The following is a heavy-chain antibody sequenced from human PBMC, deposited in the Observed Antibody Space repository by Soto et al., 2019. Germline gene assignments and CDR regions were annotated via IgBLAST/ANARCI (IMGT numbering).Heavy chain of an antibody. CDR1: GYTFTSYG. D-gene: IGHD3-22*01. V-gene: IGHV1-18*04. CDR2: ISAYNGNT. J-gene: IGHJ4*02. CDR3: ARYYYDSSGYYLGY. Sequence: GASVKVSCKASGYTFTSYGISWVRQAPGQGLEWMGWISAYNGNTNYTQKLQGRVTMTTDTSTSTAYMELRSLRSDDTAVYYCARYYYDSSGYYLGYWGQGTLVTVSS.